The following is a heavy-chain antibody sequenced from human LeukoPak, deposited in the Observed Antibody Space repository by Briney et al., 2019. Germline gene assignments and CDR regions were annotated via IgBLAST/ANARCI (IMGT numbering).Heavy chain of an antibody. CDR3: ARESESSGWYDY. V-gene: IGHV3-43*02. Sequence: GSLRLSCAASGFTLSSYWMHWVRQAPGKGLEWVSLISGDGGSTFYADSVKGRFTISRDNSKNSLYLQMNSLRSDDTALYYCARESESSGWYDYWGEGTVVPVSS. J-gene: IGHJ4*02. CDR2: ISGDGGST. CDR1: GFTLSSYW. D-gene: IGHD6-19*01.